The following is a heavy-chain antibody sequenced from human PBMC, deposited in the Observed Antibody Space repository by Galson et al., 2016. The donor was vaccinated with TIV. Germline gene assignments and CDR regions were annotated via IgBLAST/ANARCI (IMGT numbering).Heavy chain of an antibody. CDR2: ILPIVGIT. Sequence: SVKVSCKASGGTLSRHTISWVRQAPGQGLEWMGRILPIVGITYYAQTLQGRVTIIADKFTSTVSMELSGLTSDDTAVYYCATETGSSGMDVWAQGTTVTVSS. V-gene: IGHV1-69*02. CDR3: ATETGSSGMDV. CDR1: GGTLSRHT. J-gene: IGHJ6*02. D-gene: IGHD3-10*01.